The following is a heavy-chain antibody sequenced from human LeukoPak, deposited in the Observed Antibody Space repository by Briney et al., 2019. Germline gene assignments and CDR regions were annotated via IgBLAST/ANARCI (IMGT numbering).Heavy chain of an antibody. CDR3: AIETTEAHDAFDI. V-gene: IGHV1-69*05. J-gene: IGHJ3*02. CDR2: IIPIFGTA. D-gene: IGHD4-17*01. CDR1: GGTFSSYA. Sequence: SVKVSCKASGGTFSSYAISWVRQAPGQGLEWMGRIIPIFGTANYAQKFQGRGTITTDESTSTAYMELSSLRSEDTAVYYCAIETTEAHDAFDIWGRGTMVTVSS.